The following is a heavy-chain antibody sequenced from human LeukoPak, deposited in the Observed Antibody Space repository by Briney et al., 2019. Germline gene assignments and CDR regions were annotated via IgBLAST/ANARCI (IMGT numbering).Heavy chain of an antibody. J-gene: IGHJ4*02. Sequence: SETLSLTCTVSGYSISTGYYWDWIRQPPGKGLEWIGTFYHGGSTYYNPSLKSRVTISVDTSKNQFSLNLTSVTAADTAVYYCARIPTVTFFDYWGQGTQVTVSS. V-gene: IGHV4-38-2*02. CDR1: GYSISTGYY. CDR2: FYHGGST. D-gene: IGHD4-17*01. CDR3: ARIPTVTFFDY.